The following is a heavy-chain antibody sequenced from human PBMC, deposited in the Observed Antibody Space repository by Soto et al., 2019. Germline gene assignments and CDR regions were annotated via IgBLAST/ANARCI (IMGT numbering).Heavy chain of an antibody. CDR3: ARDGSLAGNYEY. CDR1: GYVFNTYG. Sequence: QVQLVQAGAEVKRPGASVKVSCRASGYVFNTYGLSWVRQAPGQGLEWMGWITAYSADTNYAQKFKGRDTMTIDTSTNTAYMALRSLRADDTALYFCARDGSLAGNYEYWGQGTLVTVSS. V-gene: IGHV1-18*01. CDR2: ITAYSADT. J-gene: IGHJ4*02. D-gene: IGHD4-4*01.